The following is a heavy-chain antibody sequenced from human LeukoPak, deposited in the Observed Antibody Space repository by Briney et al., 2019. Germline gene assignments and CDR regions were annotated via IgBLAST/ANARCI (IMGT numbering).Heavy chain of an antibody. Sequence: SETLSLTCTVSGGSISSYYWSWIRQPPGKGLEWIGNIYYSGSTNYNPSPKSRVTISVDTSKNQFSLKLSSVTAADTAVYYCAAQSNYNYYYYMDVWGKGTTVTVSS. CDR2: IYYSGST. V-gene: IGHV4-59*01. D-gene: IGHD4-11*01. CDR3: AAQSNYNYYYYMDV. J-gene: IGHJ6*03. CDR1: GGSISSYY.